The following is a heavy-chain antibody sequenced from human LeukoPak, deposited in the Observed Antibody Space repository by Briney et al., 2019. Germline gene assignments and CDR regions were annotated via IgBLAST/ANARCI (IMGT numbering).Heavy chain of an antibody. Sequence: PGRSLRLSCAASGFTFSSYAMSWVRQAPGKGLEWVSAISGSGGSTYYADSVKGRFTISRDNSKNTLYLQMNSLRAEDTAVYYCAKEAQWLVLGECYFDYWGQGALVTVSS. CDR2: ISGSGGST. V-gene: IGHV3-23*01. CDR3: AKEAQWLVLGECYFDY. J-gene: IGHJ4*02. D-gene: IGHD6-19*01. CDR1: GFTFSSYA.